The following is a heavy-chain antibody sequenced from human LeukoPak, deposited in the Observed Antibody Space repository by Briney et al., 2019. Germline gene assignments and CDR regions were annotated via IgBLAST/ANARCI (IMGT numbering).Heavy chain of an antibody. J-gene: IGHJ4*02. CDR1: GLTFINYA. D-gene: IGHD6-13*01. Sequence: ASVMVSSTAWGLTFINYAINSGGQAPGPRPDWMGWINAVNGNTKYSQKFQGRVTITRDTSASTAYMELTSLTSADTALYFFARGPRAAADDYWGQGTLVTVSS. CDR3: ARGPRAAADDY. CDR2: INAVNGNT. V-gene: IGHV1-3*01.